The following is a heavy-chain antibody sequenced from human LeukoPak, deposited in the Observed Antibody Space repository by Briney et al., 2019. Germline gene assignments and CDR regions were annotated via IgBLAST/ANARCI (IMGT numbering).Heavy chain of an antibody. D-gene: IGHD5-24*01. CDR3: ARAPGSEGPVEYYFDY. CDR1: GGSISSYY. Sequence: SETLSLTCTVSGGSISSYYWSWIRQPPGKGLEWIGYIYYSGSTNYNPSLKSRVTISVDTSKNQFSLKLSSVTAADTAVYYCARAPGSEGPVEYYFDYWGQGTLVTVSS. J-gene: IGHJ4*02. CDR2: IYYSGST. V-gene: IGHV4-59*12.